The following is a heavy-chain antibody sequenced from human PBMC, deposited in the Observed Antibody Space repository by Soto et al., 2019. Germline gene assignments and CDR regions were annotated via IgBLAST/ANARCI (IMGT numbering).Heavy chain of an antibody. Sequence: SLRLSCAASGFTFNSYTMGWVRQAPGKGLEWVSSISGSGGSPSYADSVQGRFTISRDNSRNTLSLQMNSLRAEDTAAYYCAKAWGDRSSWYGWDYYGMDVWGQGTTVTVSS. J-gene: IGHJ6*02. CDR2: ISGSGGSP. CDR3: AKAWGDRSSWYGWDYYGMDV. D-gene: IGHD6-13*01. CDR1: GFTFNSYT. V-gene: IGHV3-23*01.